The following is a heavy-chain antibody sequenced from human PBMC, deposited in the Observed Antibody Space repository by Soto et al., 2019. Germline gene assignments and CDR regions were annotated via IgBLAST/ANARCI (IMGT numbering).Heavy chain of an antibody. V-gene: IGHV1-69*13. CDR2: IIPIFGTA. Sequence: GASVKVSCKASGGTFSSYAISWVRQAPGQGLEWMGGIIPIFGTANYAQKFQGRVTITADESTSTAYMELSSLRSEDTAVYYCARDREVTTTNDYFDYWGQGTLVTVSS. D-gene: IGHD4-4*01. CDR3: ARDREVTTTNDYFDY. J-gene: IGHJ4*02. CDR1: GGTFSSYA.